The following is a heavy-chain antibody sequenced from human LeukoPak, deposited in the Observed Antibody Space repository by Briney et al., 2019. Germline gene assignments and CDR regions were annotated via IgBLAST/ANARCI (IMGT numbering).Heavy chain of an antibody. Sequence: SETLSLTCTVSGGSISSYYWSWIRQPPGKGLEWIGYIYYSGSTNYNPFLKSRVTISVDTSKNQFSLKLSSVTAADTAVYYCAREYSGYDLNAFDIWGQGTMVTVSS. CDR1: GGSISSYY. CDR3: AREYSGYDLNAFDI. CDR2: IYYSGST. D-gene: IGHD5-12*01. J-gene: IGHJ3*02. V-gene: IGHV4-59*01.